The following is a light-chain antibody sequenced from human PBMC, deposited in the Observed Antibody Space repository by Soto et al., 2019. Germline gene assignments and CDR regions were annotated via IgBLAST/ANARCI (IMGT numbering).Light chain of an antibody. V-gene: IGKV1-39*01. CDR3: QQSFSSPIT. CDR2: AAS. CDR1: QSIRSH. Sequence: DIQMTQSPSSLSASVGDRVSITCRASQSIRSHLNWYQHKPGKAPKVLIYAASSLQGGVPSRFSGSGSGTDFTLNIMSLQPEDFATYYCQQSFSSPITFGTGTKVDVK. J-gene: IGKJ3*01.